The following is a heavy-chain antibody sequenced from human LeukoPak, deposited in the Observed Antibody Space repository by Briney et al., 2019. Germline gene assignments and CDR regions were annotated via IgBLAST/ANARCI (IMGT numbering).Heavy chain of an antibody. CDR2: IYYSGST. D-gene: IGHD6-19*01. CDR3: ANIRTRGAVAVLD. CDR1: GGSISSSSYY. J-gene: IGHJ4*02. V-gene: IGHV4-39*01. Sequence: SETLSLTCTVSGGSISSSSYYWGWIRQPPGKGLEWIGSIYYSGSTYYNPSLKSRVTISVDTSKNQFSLQLSSVTAADTAVYYCANIRTRGAVAVLDWGQGTLVTVSS.